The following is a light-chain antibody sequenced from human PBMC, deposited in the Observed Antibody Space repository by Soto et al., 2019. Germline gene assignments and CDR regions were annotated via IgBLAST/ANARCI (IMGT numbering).Light chain of an antibody. CDR1: QDIRGA. J-gene: IGKJ5*01. CDR2: DAS. CDR3: QQFLSYPIT. V-gene: IGKV1-13*02. Sequence: MQLTQSPASLSASVGERVTITCRASQDIRGALAWYQQSPGEAPQLLIYDASTLESGVPSRFSGSSSGTHFTLTISSLQPEDFATYYCQQFLSYPITFGQGTRLEI.